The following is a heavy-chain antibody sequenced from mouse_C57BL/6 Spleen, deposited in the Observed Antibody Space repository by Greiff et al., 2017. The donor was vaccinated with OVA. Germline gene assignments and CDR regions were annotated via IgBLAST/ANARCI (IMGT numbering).Heavy chain of an antibody. V-gene: IGHV1-61*01. CDR1: GYTFTSYW. CDR3: ARSFITTEDYFDY. CDR2: IYPSDSDT. J-gene: IGHJ2*01. Sequence: VQLQQPGAELVRPGSSVKLSCKASGYTFTSYWMDWVKQRPGQGLEWIGNIYPSDSDTHSNQKFKDKATLTVDKSSSTAYMQLSSLTSEDSAVYYCARSFITTEDYFDYWGQGTTLTVSS. D-gene: IGHD1-1*01.